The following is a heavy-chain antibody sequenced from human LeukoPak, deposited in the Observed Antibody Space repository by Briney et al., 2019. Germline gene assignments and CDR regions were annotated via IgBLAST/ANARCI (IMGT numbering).Heavy chain of an antibody. J-gene: IGHJ4*02. V-gene: IGHV3-48*04. CDR3: ASTYGGNSSPFGY. CDR2: ISHTGSTM. D-gene: IGHD4-23*01. Sequence: PGGSLRLSCAASGFSFSSYSMNWVRQAPGKGLEWVSYISHTGSTMSYADSVKGRFTISRDNARNSLYLQMNSLKASDSAMYYCASTYGGNSSPFGYWGQGTLVTVSS. CDR1: GFSFSSYS.